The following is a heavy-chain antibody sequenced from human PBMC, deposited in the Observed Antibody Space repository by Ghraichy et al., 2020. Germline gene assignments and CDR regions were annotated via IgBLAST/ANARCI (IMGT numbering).Heavy chain of an antibody. J-gene: IGHJ6*02. CDR3: TRLSEHGYYYYYGMDV. V-gene: IGHV3-73*01. CDR1: GFTFSGSA. D-gene: IGHD1-14*01. CDR2: IRSKANSYAT. Sequence: GGSLRLSCAASGFTFSGSAMHWVRQASGKGLEWVGRIRSKANSYATAYAASVKGRFTISRDDSKNTAYLQMNSLKTEDTAVYYCTRLSEHGYYYYYGMDVWGQGTTVTVSS.